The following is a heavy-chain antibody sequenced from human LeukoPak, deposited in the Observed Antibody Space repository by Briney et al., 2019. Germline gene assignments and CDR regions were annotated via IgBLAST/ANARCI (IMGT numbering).Heavy chain of an antibody. J-gene: IGHJ2*01. CDR3: ARDQVHASYFDL. Sequence: PSETLSLICTVSGGSISSYYWSWIRQPPGKGLEWIGFISYDGSTHYNPSLKSRVTISVDASKNQFSLRLSSVTAADTAMYYCARDQVHASYFDLWGRGTLVTVSS. V-gene: IGHV4-59*01. CDR1: GGSISSYY. D-gene: IGHD2-2*01. CDR2: ISYDGST.